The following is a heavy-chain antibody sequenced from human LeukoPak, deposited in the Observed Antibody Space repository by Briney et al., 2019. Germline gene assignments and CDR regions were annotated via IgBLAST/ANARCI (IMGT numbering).Heavy chain of an antibody. CDR3: ARRNSGYDLAKVFDY. Sequence: GGSLRLSCAASGFTFSSYSMNWVRQAPGKGLEWVSPISSSSSYIYYADSVKGRFTISRDNAKNSLYLQMNSLRAEDTAVYYCARRNSGYDLAKVFDYWGQGTLVTVSS. D-gene: IGHD5-12*01. CDR1: GFTFSSYS. V-gene: IGHV3-21*01. CDR2: ISSSSSYI. J-gene: IGHJ4*02.